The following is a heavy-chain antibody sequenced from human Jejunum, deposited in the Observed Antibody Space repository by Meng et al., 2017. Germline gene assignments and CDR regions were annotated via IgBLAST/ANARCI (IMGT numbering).Heavy chain of an antibody. CDR3: AKSDWFDP. V-gene: IGHV3-74*01. CDR2: IKYDGSVT. CDR1: GFTFSGHW. J-gene: IGHJ5*02. Sequence: GESLKISCAASGFTFSGHWMHWVRQAPGKGLVWVSRIKYDGSVTAYADSVKGRFTISRDNAKNTLYLQMNSLRVDDTAVYYCAKSDWFDPWGQGTLVPVSS.